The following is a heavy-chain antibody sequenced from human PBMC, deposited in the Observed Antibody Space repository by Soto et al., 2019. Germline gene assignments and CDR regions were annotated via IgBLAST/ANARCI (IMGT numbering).Heavy chain of an antibody. Sequence: EVKLVESGGGLVQPGGSLRLSCAVSGFTLSDYYIDWVRQAPGKGLEWLARSRDKANSFSTDYAASVKGRLSISRDDSESSVFLQMNSLRTEDTALYYCARTKSYGAYEVWGQGTVVIVSS. CDR3: ARTKSYGAYEV. J-gene: IGHJ3*01. V-gene: IGHV3-72*01. D-gene: IGHD3-10*01. CDR1: GFTLSDYY. CDR2: SRDKANSFST.